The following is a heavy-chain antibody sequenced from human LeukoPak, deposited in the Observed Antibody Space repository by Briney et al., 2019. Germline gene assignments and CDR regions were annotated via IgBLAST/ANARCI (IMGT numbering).Heavy chain of an antibody. CDR1: GYTFTGYY. J-gene: IGHJ6*03. CDR3: ARALVQVVPAAIPDYYYYYYMDV. D-gene: IGHD2-2*02. Sequence: ASVKVSCKASGYTFTGYYMHWVRQAPGQGLEWMGWINPNSGGTNYAQKFQGRVTMTRDTSISTAYMELSRLRSDDTAVYYCARALVQVVPAAIPDYYYYYYMDVWGKGTTVTVSS. CDR2: INPNSGGT. V-gene: IGHV1-2*02.